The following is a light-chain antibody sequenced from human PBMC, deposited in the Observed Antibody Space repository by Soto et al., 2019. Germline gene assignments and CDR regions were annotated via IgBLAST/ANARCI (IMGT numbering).Light chain of an antibody. V-gene: IGKV1-39*01. CDR1: QSIGNY. J-gene: IGKJ2*01. CDR2: AAF. Sequence: DIQMTQSPSSLSASVGDRVTSTCRANQSIGNYLNWYQQKPGEAPKLLIYAAFSLQSGVPSRFSGSGSGTDFAPTISSLQPEDFATYYCYQSYSTPLHPFGQGPKLEIK. CDR3: YQSYSTPLHP.